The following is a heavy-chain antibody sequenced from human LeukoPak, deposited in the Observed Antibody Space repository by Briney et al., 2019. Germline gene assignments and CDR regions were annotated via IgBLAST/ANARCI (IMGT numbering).Heavy chain of an antibody. Sequence: GGSLRLSCAASGFTFSSYSMNWVRQAPGKGLEWVSSISSSSSYIYYADSVKGRFTISRDNAKNSLYLQMNSLRAEDTAVYYCATGSVTSNWFDPWGQGTLVTVSS. CDR3: ATGSVTSNWFDP. J-gene: IGHJ5*02. CDR2: ISSSSSYI. CDR1: GFTFSSYS. V-gene: IGHV3-21*04. D-gene: IGHD4-11*01.